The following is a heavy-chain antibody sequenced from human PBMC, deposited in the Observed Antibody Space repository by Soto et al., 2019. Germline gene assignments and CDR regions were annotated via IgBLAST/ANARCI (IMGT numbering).Heavy chain of an antibody. Sequence: QVQLVESGGGVVQPGRSLRLSCAASGFTFSSYAMHWVRQAPGKGLEWVAVISYDGSNKYYADSVKGRFTISRDNSKNTLYLQMNSLRAEDTAVYYCARESMPPGRAFDIWGQGTMVTVSS. J-gene: IGHJ3*02. CDR1: GFTFSSYA. V-gene: IGHV3-30-3*01. CDR3: ARESMPPGRAFDI. CDR2: ISYDGSNK. D-gene: IGHD2-2*01.